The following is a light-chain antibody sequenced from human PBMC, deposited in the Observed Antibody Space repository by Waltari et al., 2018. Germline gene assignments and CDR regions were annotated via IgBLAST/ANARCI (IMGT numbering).Light chain of an antibody. CDR1: QSLLYSSNNKNY. J-gene: IGKJ1*01. CDR3: QQSYIAPVT. V-gene: IGKV4-1*01. CDR2: WAS. Sequence: DIVMTQSPDSLSVSLGERATINCKSGQSLLYSSNNKNYLAWYQQKPGQPPRRLISWASTRESGVPDRFSGSGSGTDFTLTISSLQPEDFATYYCQQSYIAPVTFGQGTKVEIK.